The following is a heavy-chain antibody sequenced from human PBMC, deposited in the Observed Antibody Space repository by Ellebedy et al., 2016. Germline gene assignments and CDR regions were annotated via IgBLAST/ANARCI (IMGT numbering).Heavy chain of an antibody. V-gene: IGHV1-18*01. CDR3: ARDRNPWLVPPDY. J-gene: IGHJ4*02. D-gene: IGHD6-19*01. CDR2: ISAYNGNT. CDR1: GGTFSSYA. Sequence: ASVKVSCKASGGTFSSYAISWVRQAPGQGLEWMGWISAYNGNTNYAQKLQGRVTMTTDTSTSTAYMELRSLRSDDTAVYYCARDRNPWLVPPDYWGQGTLVTVSS.